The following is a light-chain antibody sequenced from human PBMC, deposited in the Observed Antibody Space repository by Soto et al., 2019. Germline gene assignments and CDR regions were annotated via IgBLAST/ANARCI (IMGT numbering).Light chain of an antibody. J-gene: IGKJ1*01. CDR1: QDISNY. V-gene: IGKV1-39*01. CDR2: AAS. Sequence: DIQMTHSPSSLSASVGDRVTITCQASQDISNYLNWYQQKPGKAPKLLIFAASSLQSGVPSRFSRSRSGPDFTLTISSLQPEDFATYYCQQSYSSPPTFGQWTKVEIX. CDR3: QQSYSSPPT.